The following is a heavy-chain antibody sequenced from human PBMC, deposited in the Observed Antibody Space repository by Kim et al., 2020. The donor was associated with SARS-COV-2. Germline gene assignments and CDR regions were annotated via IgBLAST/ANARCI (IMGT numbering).Heavy chain of an antibody. CDR2: GST. D-gene: IGHD3-10*01. V-gene: IGHV4-39*07. J-gene: IGHJ4*02. Sequence: GSTYYNPSLKSRVTISVDTSKNQFSLKLSSVTAADTAVYYCARDLVGHFYWGQGTLVTVSS. CDR3: ARDLVGHFY.